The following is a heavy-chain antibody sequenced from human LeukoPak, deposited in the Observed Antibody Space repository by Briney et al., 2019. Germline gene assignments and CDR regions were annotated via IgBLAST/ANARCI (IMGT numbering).Heavy chain of an antibody. CDR3: AKETQYDILTGYSGFDY. D-gene: IGHD3-9*01. Sequence: PGGSLRLSCAASGITFSSYAMSWVRQAPGKGLEWVSAISGSGGSTYYADSVKGRFTISRDNSKNTLYLQMDSLRAEDTAVYYFAKETQYDILTGYSGFDYWGQGTLVTVSS. J-gene: IGHJ4*02. V-gene: IGHV3-23*01. CDR1: GITFSSYA. CDR2: ISGSGGST.